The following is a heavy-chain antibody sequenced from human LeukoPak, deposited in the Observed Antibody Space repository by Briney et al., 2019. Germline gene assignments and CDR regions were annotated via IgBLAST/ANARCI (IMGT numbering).Heavy chain of an antibody. CDR1: GFTFSSYE. CDR2: ISSSGSTI. Sequence: PGRSLRLSCAASGFTFSSYEMNWVRQAPGKRLEWVSYISSSGSTIYYADSVKGRFTISRDNAKNSLYLQMNSLRAEDTAVYYCARVEYCGGDCSHFDYWGQGTLVTVSS. CDR3: ARVEYCGGDCSHFDY. V-gene: IGHV3-48*03. J-gene: IGHJ4*02. D-gene: IGHD2-21*02.